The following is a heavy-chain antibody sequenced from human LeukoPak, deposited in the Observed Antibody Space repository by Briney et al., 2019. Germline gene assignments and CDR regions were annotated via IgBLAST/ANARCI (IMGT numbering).Heavy chain of an antibody. CDR2: IRYDGSNK. CDR3: AKDPPRIAVAGSPVLYY. D-gene: IGHD6-19*01. V-gene: IGHV3-30*02. J-gene: IGHJ4*02. CDR1: GFTFSSYG. Sequence: GGSLRLSCAASGFTFSSYGMHWVRQAPGKGLEWVAFIRYDGSNKYYADSVKGRFTISRDNSKNTLYLQMNSLGAEDTAVYYCAKDPPRIAVAGSPVLYYWGQGTLVTVSS.